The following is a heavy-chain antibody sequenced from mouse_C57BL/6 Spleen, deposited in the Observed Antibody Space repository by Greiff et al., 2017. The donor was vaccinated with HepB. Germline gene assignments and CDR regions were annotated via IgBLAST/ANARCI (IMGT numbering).Heavy chain of an antibody. CDR2: ISNGGGST. Sequence: EVHLVESGGGLVQPGGSLKLSCAASGFTFSDYYMYWVRQTPEKRLEWVAYISNGGGSTYYPDTVKGRFTISRDNAQNTLYLQMSRLKSEDTAMYYCARHRAMDYWGQGTSVTVSS. V-gene: IGHV5-12*01. CDR3: ARHRAMDY. J-gene: IGHJ4*01. CDR1: GFTFSDYY.